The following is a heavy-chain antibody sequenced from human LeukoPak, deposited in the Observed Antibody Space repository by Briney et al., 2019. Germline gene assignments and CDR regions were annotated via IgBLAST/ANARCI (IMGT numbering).Heavy chain of an antibody. Sequence: GVSLRLSCAASGFTFSSYGMHWVRQAPGKGLEWVAFIRYDGSNKYYADSVKGRFTISRDNSKNTLYLQMNSLRAEDTAVYYCAKEDLKVVIVPRVDYWGQGTLVTVSS. J-gene: IGHJ4*02. CDR1: GFTFSSYG. V-gene: IGHV3-30*02. CDR3: AKEDLKVVIVPRVDY. D-gene: IGHD3-22*01. CDR2: IRYDGSNK.